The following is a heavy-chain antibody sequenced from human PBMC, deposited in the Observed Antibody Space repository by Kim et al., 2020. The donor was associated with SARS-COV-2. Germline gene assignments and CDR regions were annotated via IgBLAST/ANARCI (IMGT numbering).Heavy chain of an antibody. Sequence: RVTISVDTSKNQFSLKLSSVTAADTAVYYCARGGRFGRGWFEGYYYMDVWGKGTTVTVSS. CDR3: ARGGRFGRGWFEGYYYMDV. D-gene: IGHD6-19*01. J-gene: IGHJ6*03. V-gene: IGHV4-59*09.